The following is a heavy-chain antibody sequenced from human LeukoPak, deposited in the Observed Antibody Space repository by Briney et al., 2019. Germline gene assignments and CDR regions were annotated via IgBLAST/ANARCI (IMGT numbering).Heavy chain of an antibody. V-gene: IGHV3-30*03. J-gene: IGHJ3*02. D-gene: IGHD3-9*01. CDR2: ISYDGSNK. CDR1: GFTFSSYG. CDR3: ARYRLRYFDWLQGAFDI. Sequence: QPGRSLRLSCAASGFTFSSYGMHWVRQAPGKGLEWVAVISYDGSNKYYADSVKGRFTISRDNSKNTLYLQMNSLRAEDTAVYYCARYRLRYFDWLQGAFDIWGQGTMVTVSS.